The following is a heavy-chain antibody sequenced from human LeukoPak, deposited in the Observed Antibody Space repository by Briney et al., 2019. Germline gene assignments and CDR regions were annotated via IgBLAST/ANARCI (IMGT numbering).Heavy chain of an antibody. J-gene: IGHJ4*02. CDR3: AKAGSSGIVVVPAAFLFDY. CDR1: GFTFSSYA. CDR2: ISGSGGST. D-gene: IGHD2-2*01. V-gene: IGHV3-23*01. Sequence: SGGSLRLSCAASGFTFSSYAMSWVRQAPGKGLEWVSAISGSGGSTYYADSVKGRFTISRDNSKNTLYLQMNSLRAEDTAVYYCAKAGSSGIVVVPAAFLFDYWGQGTLVTVSS.